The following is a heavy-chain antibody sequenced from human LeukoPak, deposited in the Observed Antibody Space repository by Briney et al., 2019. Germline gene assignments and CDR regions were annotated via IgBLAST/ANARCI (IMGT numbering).Heavy chain of an antibody. CDR2: ISSSSYI. Sequence: GGSLRLSCAASGFTFSTYSMNWVRQAPGKGLEWVSSISSSSYIYYADSVKGRFTISRDNAKNSLYLQMNSLRAEDTAVYYCARDGLGSTPLYDWDQGTLVTVSS. V-gene: IGHV3-21*01. CDR1: GFTFSTYS. CDR3: ARDGLGSTPLYD. J-gene: IGHJ4*02. D-gene: IGHD5/OR15-5a*01.